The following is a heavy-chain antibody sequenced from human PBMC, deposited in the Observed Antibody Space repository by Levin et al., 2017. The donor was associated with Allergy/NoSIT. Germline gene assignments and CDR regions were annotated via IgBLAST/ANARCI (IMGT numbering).Heavy chain of an antibody. V-gene: IGHV3-9*01. CDR1: GFTFDDYA. Sequence: LSLTCAASGFTFDDYAMHWVRQAPGKGLEWVSGISWNSGSIGYADSVKGRFTISRDNAKNSLYLQMNSLRTEDTALYYCARDNIGIPDAFDIWGKGTMVIVSS. CDR2: ISWNSGSI. J-gene: IGHJ3*02. D-gene: IGHD5-18*01. CDR3: ARDNIGIPDAFDI.